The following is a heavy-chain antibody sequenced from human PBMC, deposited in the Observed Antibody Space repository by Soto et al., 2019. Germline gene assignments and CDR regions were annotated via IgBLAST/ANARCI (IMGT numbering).Heavy chain of an antibody. D-gene: IGHD5-12*01. CDR3: AKCTVDTIVTSGGCNGLDP. J-gene: IGHJ5*02. Sequence: EVQLLESGGGSVQPGGSLRLSCAASGFTFSSSAMSWVRQAPGKGLEWVSAIRGTNGNTHYAESVKGRLTISRDNSKNTLYLQMNFLRAEDTAVYYCAKCTVDTIVTSGGCNGLDPWGQGTLVIVSS. CDR2: IRGTNGNT. CDR1: GFTFSSSA. V-gene: IGHV3-23*01.